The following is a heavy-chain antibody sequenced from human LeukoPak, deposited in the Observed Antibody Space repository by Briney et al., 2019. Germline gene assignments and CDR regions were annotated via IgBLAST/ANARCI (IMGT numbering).Heavy chain of an antibody. CDR2: MYTGETN. J-gene: IGHJ5*01. Sequence: GRSLRLSCPASGFTVSGTHMTWVRQAPQKGLEWVSAMYTGETNYYADSVTGRFTVSRDTSRNTLFLHMNNLRAEDTAVYYCAKDEATSGGGLASWGQGTLVIVSS. CDR1: GFTVSGTH. D-gene: IGHD3-16*01. CDR3: AKDEATSGGGLAS. V-gene: IGHV3-53*01.